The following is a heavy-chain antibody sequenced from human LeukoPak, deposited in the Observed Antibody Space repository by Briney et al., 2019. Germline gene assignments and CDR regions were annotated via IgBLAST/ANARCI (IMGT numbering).Heavy chain of an antibody. Sequence: SETLSLTCTVSGGSISSSSYYWGWIRQPPGKGLEWIGSIYYSGSTYYNPSLKSRVTISVDTSKNQFSLKLSSMTAADTAVYYCARHSGGSYFDYWGQGTLVTVSS. D-gene: IGHD1-26*01. J-gene: IGHJ4*02. CDR1: GGSISSSSYY. CDR3: ARHSGGSYFDY. V-gene: IGHV4-39*01. CDR2: IYYSGST.